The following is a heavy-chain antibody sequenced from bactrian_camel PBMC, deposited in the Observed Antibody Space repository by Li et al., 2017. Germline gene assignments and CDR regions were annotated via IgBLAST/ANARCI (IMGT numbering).Heavy chain of an antibody. D-gene: IGHD4*01. V-gene: IGHV3-2*01. J-gene: IGHJ4*01. Sequence: VQLVESGGGSVQPGGSLTLSCVASRFTASTGCMGWFRQPAGKEREPVATIDSDYSTTYANSVKGRFTISRDNSKNTLYLEMSNLQPDDTAMYYCASELNRAEGGDCRFGFDFSEYGYWGQGTQVTVS. CDR3: ASELNRAEGGDCRFGFDFSEYGY. CDR2: IDSDYSTT. CDR1: RFTASTGC.